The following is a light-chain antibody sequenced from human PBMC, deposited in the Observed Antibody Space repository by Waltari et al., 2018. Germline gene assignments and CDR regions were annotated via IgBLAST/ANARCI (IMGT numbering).Light chain of an antibody. CDR3: QQSYITPLT. V-gene: IGKV1-39*01. CDR1: QGIGKS. Sequence: DIQMTQSPSSLSASVGDEVTITCRASQGIGKSLNWYQQQPGKAPKLLIYAAATLQSGVPSRFRGGGSGTDFTLTISNLQPEDIATYFCQQSYITPLTFGPGTKVEIK. J-gene: IGKJ1*01. CDR2: AAA.